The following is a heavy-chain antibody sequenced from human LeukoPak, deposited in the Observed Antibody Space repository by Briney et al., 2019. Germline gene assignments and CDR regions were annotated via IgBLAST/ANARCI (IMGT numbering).Heavy chain of an antibody. V-gene: IGHV3-74*01. J-gene: IGHJ3*02. CDR3: ARSTGGPAAFDI. CDR2: FNTDASWI. CDR1: RFTFRSTYC. Sequence: GGSLRLSCAASRFTFRSTYCMHWVRQAPGKGLLWVSRFNTDASWIAYAASVKGRFTVSRDNAENTLYLQMSSMRAEDTGVYYCARSTGGPAAFDIWGQGTMVTVSS. D-gene: IGHD3-16*01.